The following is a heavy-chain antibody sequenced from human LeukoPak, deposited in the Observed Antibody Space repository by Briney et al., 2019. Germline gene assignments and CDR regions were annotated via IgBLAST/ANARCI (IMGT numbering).Heavy chain of an antibody. D-gene: IGHD6-19*01. CDR2: IYYSGST. CDR1: GGSINSYY. Sequence: SETLSLTCSVSGGSINSYYWSWIRQPPGKGLEWIGYIYYSGSTSYNPSLKSRVTMSVDTSKNQFSLKLRSVTAADTAVYYCARHKTYSSAWLFDSWGQGTLVTVSS. J-gene: IGHJ4*02. V-gene: IGHV4-59*08. CDR3: ARHKTYSSAWLFDS.